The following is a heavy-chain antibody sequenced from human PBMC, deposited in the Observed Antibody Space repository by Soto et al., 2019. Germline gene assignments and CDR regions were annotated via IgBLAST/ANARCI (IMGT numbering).Heavy chain of an antibody. J-gene: IGHJ4*02. CDR3: ARAFGSTMSSLF. Sequence: WTWIRQPPGKGLEWIGYIYYSGSTNYNPSLKSRVTMSIDTSKNQFSLKLSSVTAADTAVYYCARAFGSTMSSLFWGQGTLVTVSS. V-gene: IGHV4-59*01. CDR2: IYYSGST. D-gene: IGHD3-10*02.